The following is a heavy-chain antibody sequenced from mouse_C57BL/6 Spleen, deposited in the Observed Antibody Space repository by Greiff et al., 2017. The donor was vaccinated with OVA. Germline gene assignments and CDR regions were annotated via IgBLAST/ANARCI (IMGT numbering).Heavy chain of an antibody. CDR3: VYYYGSSGAWFAY. CDR2: INPSNGGT. D-gene: IGHD1-1*01. J-gene: IGHJ3*01. V-gene: IGHV1-53*01. CDR1: GYTFTSYW. Sequence: VQLQQPGTELVKPGASVKLSCKASGYTFTSYWMHWVKQRPGQGLAWIGNINPSNGGTNYNEKFKSKATLTVDKSSSTAYMQLSSLTSEDSAVYYCVYYYGSSGAWFAYWGQGTLVTVSA.